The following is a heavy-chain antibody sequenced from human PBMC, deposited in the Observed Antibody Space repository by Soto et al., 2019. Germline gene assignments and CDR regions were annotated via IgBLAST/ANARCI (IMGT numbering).Heavy chain of an antibody. J-gene: IGHJ4*02. CDR1: GGSMNNYF. CDR3: ARVEPVAGTYDY. D-gene: IGHD6-19*01. V-gene: IGHV4-59*01. CDR2: IHDSGNA. Sequence: QVQLQEWGPGLVKPSETLSITCSVSGGSMNNYFWSWIRQPPGRGLEWIGYIHDSGNANYNPSLKSRVTISVDTSKNQFSLNMRSVSAADTAIYYCARVEPVAGTYDYWGQGTLVTVSS.